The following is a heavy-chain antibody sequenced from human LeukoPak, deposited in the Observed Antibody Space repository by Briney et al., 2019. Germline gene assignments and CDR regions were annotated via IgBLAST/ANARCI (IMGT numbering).Heavy chain of an antibody. CDR3: ARGYNWNYDY. CDR1: GYTFTDYY. CDR2: INPDSGNT. J-gene: IGHJ4*02. Sequence: ASVKVSCKASGYTFTDYYMHWVRQAPGQGFEWMGWINPDSGNTGYAQKFQGRVTITRNTSISTAYMELSSLRSEDTAVYYCARGYNWNYDYWGQGTLVTVSS. D-gene: IGHD1-7*01. V-gene: IGHV1-8*03.